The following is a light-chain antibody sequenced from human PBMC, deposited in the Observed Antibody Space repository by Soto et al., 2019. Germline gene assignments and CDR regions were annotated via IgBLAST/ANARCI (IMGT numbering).Light chain of an antibody. V-gene: IGKV1-39*01. J-gene: IGKJ1*01. CDR1: QSISIY. CDR2: AAS. Sequence: QTPPSPSDLGGDNVTNTLRPSQSISIYLNWYQQKPGKAPELLIYAASSLQSGVPSRFSGSVSRTVFTLTICSLQPEDCATYYCQQSYSMPWTFGQGTKVDIK. CDR3: QQSYSMPWT.